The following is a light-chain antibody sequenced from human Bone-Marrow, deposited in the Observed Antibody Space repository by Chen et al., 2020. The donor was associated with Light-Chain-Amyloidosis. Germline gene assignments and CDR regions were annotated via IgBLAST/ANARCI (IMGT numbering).Light chain of an antibody. CDR3: RSYTITNTLV. J-gene: IGLJ1*01. Sequence: QSALTQPASVSGSPGQSITISCTGTSSDVGGDNHVSWYQQHPDKAPKLMIYEVTNRPSWVPDRFSGSQSDNTASLTIYGLQTEDEADYFCRSYTITNTLVFGSGTRVTVL. CDR1: SSDVGGDNH. V-gene: IGLV2-14*01. CDR2: EVT.